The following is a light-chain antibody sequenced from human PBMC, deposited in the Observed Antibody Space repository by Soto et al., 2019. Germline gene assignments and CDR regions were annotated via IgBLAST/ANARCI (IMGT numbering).Light chain of an antibody. Sequence: DIVMTQSPDSLAVSLGERATINCKSSQSVLYSSNNKNYLGWYRQKPGQPPKLLIYWASTRESGVPDRFFGSGSGTDFTLTISSLQAEDVAVYYCQQYYSTPFPFGPGTNVDIK. CDR3: QQYYSTPFP. V-gene: IGKV4-1*01. CDR2: WAS. J-gene: IGKJ3*01. CDR1: QSVLYSSNNKNY.